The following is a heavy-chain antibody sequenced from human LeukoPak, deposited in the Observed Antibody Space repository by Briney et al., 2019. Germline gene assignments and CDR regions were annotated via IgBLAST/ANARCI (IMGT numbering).Heavy chain of an antibody. D-gene: IGHD3-10*01. V-gene: IGHV1-69-2*01. CDR2: VAPEDGET. Sequence: ASVKISCKVSGYTFTDYYMHWVQQAPGKGLEWMGLVAPEDGETIYAEKFQGRVTITADTSTDTAYMELSSLRSEDTAVYYCATDTMVRGVIIPFDYWGQGTLVTVSS. CDR3: ATDTMVRGVIIPFDY. CDR1: GYTFTDYY. J-gene: IGHJ4*02.